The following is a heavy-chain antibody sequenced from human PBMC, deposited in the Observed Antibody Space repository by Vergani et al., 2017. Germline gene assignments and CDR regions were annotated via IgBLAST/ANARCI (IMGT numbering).Heavy chain of an antibody. CDR2: ISSSSSYI. Sequence: VQLVESGGGLVKPGGSLRLSCAASGFTFSSYSMNWVRQAPGKGLEWVSSISSSSSYIYYADSVKGRFTISRDNAKNSLYLQMNSLRAEDTAVYYCARAGIVVVVAATPHWYFDLWGRGTLVTVSS. CDR1: GFTFSSYS. CDR3: ARAGIVVVVAATPHWYFDL. J-gene: IGHJ2*01. V-gene: IGHV3-21*01. D-gene: IGHD2-15*01.